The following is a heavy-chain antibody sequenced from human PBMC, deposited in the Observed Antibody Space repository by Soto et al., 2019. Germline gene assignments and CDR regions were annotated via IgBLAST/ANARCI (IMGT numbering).Heavy chain of an antibody. J-gene: IGHJ3*02. Sequence: QVQLQESGPGLVKPSETLSLTCTVSGGSISNYYWSCIRQPPGKGLEWIGYIYYSGSTNYNPSLKRRVTISLDTSKYQFSLKLSSVTAADTAVYYCARLGLIAADPFDIWGQGTMVTVSS. CDR2: IYYSGST. CDR1: GGSISNYY. CDR3: ARLGLIAADPFDI. V-gene: IGHV4-59*01. D-gene: IGHD6-13*01.